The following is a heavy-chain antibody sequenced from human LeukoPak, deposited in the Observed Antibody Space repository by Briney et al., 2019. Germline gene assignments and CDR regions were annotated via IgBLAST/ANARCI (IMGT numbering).Heavy chain of an antibody. J-gene: IGHJ3*02. CDR3: ARDDLAVCSSTSCYNWDAFDI. CDR2: INWNGGST. D-gene: IGHD2-2*02. Sequence: GGSLRLSCAASGFTFDDYGMSWVRQAPGKGLEWVSGINWNGGSTGYADSVKDRFTISRDNAKNSLYLQMNSLRAEDTALYYCARDDLAVCSSTSCYNWDAFDIWGQGTMVTVSS. V-gene: IGHV3-20*04. CDR1: GFTFDDYG.